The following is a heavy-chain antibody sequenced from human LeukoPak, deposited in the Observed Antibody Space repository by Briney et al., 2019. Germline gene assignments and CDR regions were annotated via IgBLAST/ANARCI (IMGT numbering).Heavy chain of an antibody. J-gene: IGHJ5*02. CDR2: INPSGGST. CDR1: GYTFTSYY. CDR3: ARGRYTAARALHSFDP. V-gene: IGHV1-46*01. D-gene: IGHD6-13*01. Sequence: ASVKVSCKASGYTFTSYYMHWVRQAPGQGLEWMGIINPSGGSTSYAQKFQGRVTMTRDMSTSTVYMELSSLRSEDTAVYYCARGRYTAARALHSFDPWGQGTLVTVSS.